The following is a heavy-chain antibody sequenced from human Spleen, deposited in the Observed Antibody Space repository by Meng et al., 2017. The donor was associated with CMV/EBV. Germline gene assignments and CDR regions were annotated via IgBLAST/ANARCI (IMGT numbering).Heavy chain of an antibody. CDR2: IIPIFGTP. J-gene: IGHJ6*02. D-gene: IGHD3-10*01. Sequence: SGDNFRSYSISWVRQAPGQGLEWMGGIIPIFGTPNYAQQFQGRVTISTDESMSTAYMELGSLRSEDTAVYYCARDGITMVRGDGMDVWGQGTTVTVSS. CDR1: GDNFRSYS. V-gene: IGHV1-69*05. CDR3: ARDGITMVRGDGMDV.